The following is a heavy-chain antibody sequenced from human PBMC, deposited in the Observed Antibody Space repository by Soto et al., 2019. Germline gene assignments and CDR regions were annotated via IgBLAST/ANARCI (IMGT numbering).Heavy chain of an antibody. CDR2: MNPNSGNT. Sequence: QVQLVQSGAEVKKSGASVKVSCKASGYTFTSHDINWVRQATGQGLEWMGWMNPNSGNTGYAQKFQGRVTMTRNTSISTGYMELSSLRSEDTVVYYCARWDYGDYARFDYWGQGTLVTVPS. V-gene: IGHV1-8*01. J-gene: IGHJ4*02. CDR1: GYTFTSHD. D-gene: IGHD4-17*01. CDR3: ARWDYGDYARFDY.